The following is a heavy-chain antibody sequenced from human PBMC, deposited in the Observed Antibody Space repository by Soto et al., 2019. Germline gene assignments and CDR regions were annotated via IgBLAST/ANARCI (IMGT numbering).Heavy chain of an antibody. CDR1: GYTFTSYA. Sequence: QVQLVQSGAEVKKPGASVKVSCKASGYTFTSYAMHWVRQAPGQRLEWMGWINAGNGNTKYSQKFQGRVTITRDTSASTGYMELSSLRSEATAVYYCAGEQLIRGGDAFDIWGQGTMVTVSS. D-gene: IGHD3-10*01. CDR2: INAGNGNT. CDR3: AGEQLIRGGDAFDI. J-gene: IGHJ3*02. V-gene: IGHV1-3*01.